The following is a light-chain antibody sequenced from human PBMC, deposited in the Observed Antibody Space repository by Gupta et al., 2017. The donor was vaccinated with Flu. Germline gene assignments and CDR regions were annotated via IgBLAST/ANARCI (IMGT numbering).Light chain of an antibody. CDR2: DAS. CDR1: QSVYTY. Sequence: EIVLTQSPATLSLSPGERATLSCRASQSVYTYLDWYQQKPGQAPRLLIYDASNRATGIPARFRGSGSGTDFTLTISSLEPEDFAVYYCQQRSNWPPEGTFGGGTSVEI. V-gene: IGKV3-11*01. CDR3: QQRSNWPPEGT. J-gene: IGKJ4*01.